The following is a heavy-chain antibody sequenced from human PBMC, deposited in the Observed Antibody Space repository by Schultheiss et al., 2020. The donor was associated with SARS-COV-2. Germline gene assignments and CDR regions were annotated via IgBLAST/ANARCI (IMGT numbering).Heavy chain of an antibody. J-gene: IGHJ2*01. D-gene: IGHD5-24*01. Sequence: SVKVSCKASGGTFSSYSISWVRQAPGQGLEWMERIIPILDIANYAQKLQGRVTITADKSTTTAYTELSSLRSEDTAVYYCARPSIEMATSGYFDLWGRGTLVTVS. CDR1: GGTFSSYS. CDR2: IIPILDIA. V-gene: IGHV1-69*02. CDR3: ARPSIEMATSGYFDL.